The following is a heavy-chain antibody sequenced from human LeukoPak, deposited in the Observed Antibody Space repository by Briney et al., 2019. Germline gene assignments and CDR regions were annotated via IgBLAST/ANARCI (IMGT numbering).Heavy chain of an antibody. Sequence: PSETLSLTCTVSGGSISSNMYYWGWIRQPPGKGLEWIGSIYYSGNTFYNPSLKSRVTMSVDTSKNHFSLKLISVTAADTAVYYCAGRFHYYDNSVYLNWIDPWGQGILVTVSS. CDR3: AGRFHYYDNSVYLNWIDP. CDR2: IYYSGNT. CDR1: GGSISSNMYY. J-gene: IGHJ5*02. V-gene: IGHV4-39*02. D-gene: IGHD3-22*01.